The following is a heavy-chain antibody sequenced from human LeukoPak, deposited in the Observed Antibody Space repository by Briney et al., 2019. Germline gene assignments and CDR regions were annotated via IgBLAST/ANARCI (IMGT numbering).Heavy chain of an antibody. V-gene: IGHV1-8*01. CDR3: ARGPAYSCGGDCYLRSGSWYFDL. D-gene: IGHD2-21*02. J-gene: IGHJ2*01. CDR2: MNPNSGNT. CDR1: GYTFTSYD. Sequence: GASVKVSCKASGYTFTSYDINWVRQATGQGLEWMGWMNPNSGNTGYAQKFQGRVTMTRNTSISTAYLELSSLRSDDTAVYYCARGPAYSCGGDCYLRSGSWYFDLWGRGNLVTVSS.